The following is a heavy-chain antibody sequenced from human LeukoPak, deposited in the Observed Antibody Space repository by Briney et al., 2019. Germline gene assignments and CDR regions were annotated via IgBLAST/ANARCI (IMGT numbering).Heavy chain of an antibody. CDR1: GFTSSDYN. J-gene: IGHJ4*02. D-gene: IGHD1-14*01. CDR3: ASGMIEFDY. V-gene: IGHV3-11*01. CDR2: ISRSGSTK. Sequence: GGSLRLSCAASGFTSSDYNMRWIRQAPGKGLEWVSSISRSGSTKYYADSVKGRFTISRDNAKNSLFLQMNSLRAEDTAVYYCASGMIEFDYWGQGTLVTVSS.